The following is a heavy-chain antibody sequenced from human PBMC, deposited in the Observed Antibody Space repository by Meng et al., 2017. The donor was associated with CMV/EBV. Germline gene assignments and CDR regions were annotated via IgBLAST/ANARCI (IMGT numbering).Heavy chain of an antibody. Sequence: SVKVSCKASGGTFSSYAISWVRQAPGQGLEWMGGIIPILGIANYAQKFQGRVTITADKSTSTAYMELSSLRSEDTAVYYCASLTFVVRGVTSWFDPWGQGTLVTVSS. CDR2: IIPILGIA. V-gene: IGHV1-69*10. CDR1: GGTFSSYA. D-gene: IGHD3-10*01. CDR3: ASLTFVVRGVTSWFDP. J-gene: IGHJ5*02.